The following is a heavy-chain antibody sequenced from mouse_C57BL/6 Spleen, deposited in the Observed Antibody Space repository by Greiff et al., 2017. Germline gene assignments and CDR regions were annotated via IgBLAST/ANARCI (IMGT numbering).Heavy chain of an antibody. D-gene: IGHD2-4*01. Sequence: EVKLVESGGGLVQPKGSLKFSCAASGFTFNTYAMHWVRQAPGQGLEWVASIRSKSSNYATYYADSVKDRFTISRDDSQSMLYLQMHNLKTEDTAMYYCVRDDYDDVTGFAYWGQGTLVTVSA. V-gene: IGHV10-3*01. CDR2: IRSKSSNYAT. CDR3: VRDDYDDVTGFAY. J-gene: IGHJ3*01. CDR1: GFTFNTYA.